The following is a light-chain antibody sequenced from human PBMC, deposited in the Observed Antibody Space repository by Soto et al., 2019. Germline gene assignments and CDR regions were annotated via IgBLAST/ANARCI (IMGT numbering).Light chain of an antibody. CDR1: SSDVGSYNL. J-gene: IGLJ2*01. Sequence: QSALTQPASVSGSPGQSITISCTGTSSDVGSYNLVSWYQQHPGKAPKLMIYEGNKQPSGVSNRFSGSKSGNTASLTISGLQAEDEADYYCCSYAGSSTWVFGGGTKLTVL. CDR3: CSYAGSSTWV. CDR2: EGN. V-gene: IGLV2-23*01.